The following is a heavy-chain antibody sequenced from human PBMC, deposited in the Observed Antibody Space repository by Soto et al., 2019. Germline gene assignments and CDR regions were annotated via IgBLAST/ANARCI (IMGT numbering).Heavy chain of an antibody. V-gene: IGHV1-8*01. CDR1: GYTFTSYD. D-gene: IGHD3-22*01. CDR3: ARYYYDSSGYYDQDYYYYYGMDV. J-gene: IGHJ6*02. Sequence: ASVKVSCKASGYTFTSYDINWVRQATGQGLEWMGWMNPNSGNTGYAQKFQGRVTMTTNTSTSTAYMELSSLRSEDTAVYYCARYYYDSSGYYDQDYYYYYGMDVWGQGTTVTVSS. CDR2: MNPNSGNT.